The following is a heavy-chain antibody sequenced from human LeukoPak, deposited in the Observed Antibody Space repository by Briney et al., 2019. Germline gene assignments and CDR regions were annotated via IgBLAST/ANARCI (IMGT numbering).Heavy chain of an antibody. CDR3: ARAMYYYDSSGYYSLGY. CDR2: IIPIFGTA. V-gene: IGHV1-69*13. Sequence: SVKVSCKASGGTFSSYAISWVRQAPGQGLEWMGGIIPIFGTANYAQKFQGRVTITADESTSTAYMELSSLRSEDTAVYYCARAMYYYDSSGYYSLGYWGQGTLVTVSS. J-gene: IGHJ4*02. D-gene: IGHD3-22*01. CDR1: GGTFSSYA.